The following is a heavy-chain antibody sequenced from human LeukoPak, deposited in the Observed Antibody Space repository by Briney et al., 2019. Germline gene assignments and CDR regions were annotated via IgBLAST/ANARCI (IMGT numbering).Heavy chain of an antibody. V-gene: IGHV1-2*02. CDR1: GYTFTGYY. D-gene: IGHD4-17*01. CDR2: INPNSGGT. Sequence: GASVTVSCKAPGYTFTGYYMHWGRQAPGQGLEWMGWINPNSGGTNYAQKFQGRVTMTRDTSISTAYMELSRLRSDDTAVYYCARRPRTGDYVFDYWGQGTLVTVSS. CDR3: ARRPRTGDYVFDY. J-gene: IGHJ4*02.